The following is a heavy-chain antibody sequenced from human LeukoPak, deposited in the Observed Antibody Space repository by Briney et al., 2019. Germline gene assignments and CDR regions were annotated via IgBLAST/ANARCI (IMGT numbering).Heavy chain of an antibody. CDR3: ARAPRGYSYGRYHYYMDV. Sequence: SETLSLTCTVSGGSISSYYWSWIRQPPGKGLEWIGEINHSGSTNYNPSLKSRVTISVDTSKNQFSLKLSSVTAADTAVYYCARAPRGYSYGRYHYYMDVWGKGTTVTVSS. J-gene: IGHJ6*03. V-gene: IGHV4-34*01. D-gene: IGHD5-18*01. CDR2: INHSGST. CDR1: GGSISSYY.